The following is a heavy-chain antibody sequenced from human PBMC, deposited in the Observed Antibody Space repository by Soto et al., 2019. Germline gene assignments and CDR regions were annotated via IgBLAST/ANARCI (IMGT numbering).Heavy chain of an antibody. CDR3: ARVRFGQWGYAMDV. V-gene: IGHV3-11*01. D-gene: IGHD3-10*01. CDR1: GITFSDCY. J-gene: IGHJ6*02. CDR2: MSSSGDSI. Sequence: QVQLVESGGGLVKPGGSLRLSCAASGITFSDCYMNWIRQAPGKGLEWVSYMSSSGDSINYAGSVRGRFTVSRDNAKNPRYLQMNSLRAEDTAMYYCARVRFGQWGYAMDVWGQGTTVTVSS.